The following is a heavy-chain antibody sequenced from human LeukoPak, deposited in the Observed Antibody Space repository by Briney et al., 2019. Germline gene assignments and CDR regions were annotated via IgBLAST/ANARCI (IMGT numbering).Heavy chain of an antibody. CDR3: AKDLYSSGWSFAGWFDP. CDR1: GFTFDDYA. D-gene: IGHD6-19*01. J-gene: IGHJ5*02. CDR2: ISWNSGSI. Sequence: GGSLRLSCAASGFTFDDYAMHWVRQAPGKGLEWVSGISWNSGSIGYADSVKGRFTISRDNAKNSLYLQMNSLRAEDTALYYCAKDLYSSGWSFAGWFDPWGQGTLVTVSS. V-gene: IGHV3-9*01.